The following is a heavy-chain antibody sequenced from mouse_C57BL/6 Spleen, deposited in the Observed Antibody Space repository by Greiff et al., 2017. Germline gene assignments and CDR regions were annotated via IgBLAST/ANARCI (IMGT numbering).Heavy chain of an antibody. CDR1: GYSITSGYD. D-gene: IGHD4-1*01. J-gene: IGHJ2*01. CDR2: ISYSGST. V-gene: IGHV3-1*01. Sequence: EVQLKESGPGMVKPSQSLSLTCTVTGYSITSGYDWHWIRHFPGNKLEWMGYISYSGSTNYNPSLKSRISITHDTSKNHFFLKLNSVTTEDTATYYCAREGTSGTSRFFDYWGQGTTLTVSS. CDR3: AREGTSGTSRFFDY.